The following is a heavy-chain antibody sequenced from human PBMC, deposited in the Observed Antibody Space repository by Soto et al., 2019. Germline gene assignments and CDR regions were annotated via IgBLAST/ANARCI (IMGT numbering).Heavy chain of an antibody. CDR1: GFTFSTYS. D-gene: IGHD2-15*01. CDR2: ISSSGGTI. V-gene: IGHV3-48*02. J-gene: IGHJ4*02. Sequence: EVQLVESGGGLVQPGGSVRLSCAASGFTFSTYSMNWVRQAPGKGLEWVSFISSSGGTIYYADSVKGRFTISRDNAKNSLYRQMNSLSDEDPAVYYCARLSVRYCSGGSCSQLDYWGQGTLVTVSS. CDR3: ARLSVRYCSGGSCSQLDY.